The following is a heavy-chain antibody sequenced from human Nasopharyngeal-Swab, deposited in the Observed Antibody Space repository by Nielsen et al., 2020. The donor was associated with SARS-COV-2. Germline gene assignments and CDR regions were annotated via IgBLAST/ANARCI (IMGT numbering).Heavy chain of an antibody. Sequence: GEAPKISCADSGFNFRRHSMNGVRQAPGKGLEWVSSISSSSSYIYYADSVKGRFTISRDNAKNSLYLQMNSLRAEDTAVYYCARVRQQLQHGMDVWGQGTTVTVSS. V-gene: IGHV3-21*01. CDR2: ISSSSSYI. CDR3: ARVRQQLQHGMDV. D-gene: IGHD6-13*01. J-gene: IGHJ6*02. CDR1: GFNFRRHS.